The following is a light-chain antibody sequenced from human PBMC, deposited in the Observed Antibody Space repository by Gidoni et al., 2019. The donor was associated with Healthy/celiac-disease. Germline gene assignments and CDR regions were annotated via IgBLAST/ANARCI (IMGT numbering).Light chain of an antibody. V-gene: IGKV1-5*03. CDR2: EAS. Sequence: DIQIIHSPSTLSASVGDRVTITCRASQSISSWLAWYQQKPGKAPKLLIYEASSLESGVPSRFSGSGSGTEFTLTIRSLQPDDFATYYCQQYNSYSRTFGQGTKVEIK. J-gene: IGKJ1*01. CDR3: QQYNSYSRT. CDR1: QSISSW.